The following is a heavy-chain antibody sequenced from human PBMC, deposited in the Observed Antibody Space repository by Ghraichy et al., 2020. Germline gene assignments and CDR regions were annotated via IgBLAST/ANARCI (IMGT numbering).Heavy chain of an antibody. CDR1: GGSISSSSYY. V-gene: IGHV4-39*01. D-gene: IGHD7-27*01. CDR2: ISYSGST. Sequence: SETLSLTCTVSGGSISSSSYYWGWIRQPPGKGLEWIGSISYSGSTYYNPSLKSRVTISVDTPKNQFSLKLISVTAADTAVYYWSRHLVNWGYRGPTIDYWGQGTLVTVSS. J-gene: IGHJ4*02. CDR3: SRHLVNWGYRGPTIDY.